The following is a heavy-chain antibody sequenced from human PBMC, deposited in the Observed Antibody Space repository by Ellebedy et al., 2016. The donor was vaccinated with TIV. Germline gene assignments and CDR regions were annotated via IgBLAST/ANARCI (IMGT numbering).Heavy chain of an antibody. CDR2: ISIYNGAA. D-gene: IGHD2-21*01. CDR1: GYNFATNG. Sequence: AASVKVSCKASGYNFATNGINWVRQAPGQGLEWMAWISIYNGAAKSAQKFQDRLSMTRDTSTSTAYMDLRSLRPDDSAVYFCAREGDFVVVNDRYLSYFDLWGQGTLVTVS. V-gene: IGHV1-18*04. CDR3: AREGDFVVVNDRYLSYFDL. J-gene: IGHJ4*02.